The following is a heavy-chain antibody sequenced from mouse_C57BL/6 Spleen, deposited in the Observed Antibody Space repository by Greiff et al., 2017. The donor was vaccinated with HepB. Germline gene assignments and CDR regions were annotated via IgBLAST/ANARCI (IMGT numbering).Heavy chain of an antibody. V-gene: IGHV1-52*01. CDR1: GYTFTSYW. J-gene: IGHJ3*01. Sequence: QVQLQQPGAELVRPGSSVKLSCKASGYTFTSYWMHWVKQRPIQGLEWIGNIDPSDSETHYNQKFKDKATLTVDKSSSTAYMQLSSLTSEDSAVYYCARPGDGYYLPWFAYWGQGTLVTVSA. D-gene: IGHD2-3*01. CDR2: IDPSDSET. CDR3: ARPGDGYYLPWFAY.